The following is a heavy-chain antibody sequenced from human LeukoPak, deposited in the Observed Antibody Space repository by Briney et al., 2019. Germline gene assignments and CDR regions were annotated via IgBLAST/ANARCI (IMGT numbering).Heavy chain of an antibody. CDR2: IYYSGST. V-gene: IGHV4-59*01. J-gene: IGHJ4*02. Sequence: PSETLSLTCTVSGGSISSYYWSWIRQPPGKGLEWIGYIYYSGSTNYNPSLKSRVTISVDTSKNQFSLKLRSVTAADTAVYYCARGTYSSGRIPFDYWGQGTLVTVSS. D-gene: IGHD6-19*01. CDR3: ARGTYSSGRIPFDY. CDR1: GGSISSYY.